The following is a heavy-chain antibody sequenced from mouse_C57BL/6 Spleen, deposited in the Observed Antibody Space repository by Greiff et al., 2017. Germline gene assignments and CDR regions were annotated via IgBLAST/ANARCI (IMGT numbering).Heavy chain of an antibody. D-gene: IGHD2-5*01. Sequence: QVQLKQSGTELVKPGASVKLSCKASGYTFTSYWMHWVKQRPGQGLEWIGNINPRSGGTNYNEKFKSKATLTVDKSSSTAYMQLSSLTSEDSAVYYCARGNYSNYGFAYWGQGTLVTVSA. CDR2: INPRSGGT. CDR1: GYTFTSYW. J-gene: IGHJ3*01. V-gene: IGHV1-53*01. CDR3: ARGNYSNYGFAY.